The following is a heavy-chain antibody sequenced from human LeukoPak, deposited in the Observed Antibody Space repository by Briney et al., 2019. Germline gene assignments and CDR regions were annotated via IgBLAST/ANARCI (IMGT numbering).Heavy chain of an antibody. CDR1: GFTFSSYA. D-gene: IGHD3-10*01. CDR3: ARYYGSGRGYYGLDV. CDR2: IGAGGTFT. Sequence: GGSLRLSCTASGFTFSSYAMNWVRQAPGKGLEWVSGIGAGGTFTYYADSVKGRFTIFRDNSKNTLYLQMNSLRAEDTAVYYCARYYGSGRGYYGLDVWGQGTTVTVFS. J-gene: IGHJ6*02. V-gene: IGHV3-23*01.